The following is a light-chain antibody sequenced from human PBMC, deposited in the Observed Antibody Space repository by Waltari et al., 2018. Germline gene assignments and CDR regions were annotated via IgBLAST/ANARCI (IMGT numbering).Light chain of an antibody. CDR1: QNILYSSNNKNY. V-gene: IGKV4-1*01. J-gene: IGKJ2*01. CDR2: WAA. Sequence: DIVMTQSPDSLTVSLGERATINCKSSQNILYSSNNKNYLAWHQQKPGQPPKLLIYWAATRESGVPDRCSGSGSGTDFTLTISSLQAEDVAVYYCHQYYSAPFAFGQGTKLEIK. CDR3: HQYYSAPFA.